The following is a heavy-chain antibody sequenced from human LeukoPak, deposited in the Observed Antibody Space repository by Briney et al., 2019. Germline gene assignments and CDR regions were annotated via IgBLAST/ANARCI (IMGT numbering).Heavy chain of an antibody. Sequence: ASVKVSCKVSGYILTELSMHWVRQAPGKGLEWMGGFDPEDGETIYAQKFQGRVTMTEDTSTDTAYMELSSLRSEDTAVYYCAILGGYSSSNWFDPWGQGTLVTVSS. D-gene: IGHD6-13*01. V-gene: IGHV1-24*01. J-gene: IGHJ5*02. CDR1: GYILTELS. CDR2: FDPEDGET. CDR3: AILGGYSSSNWFDP.